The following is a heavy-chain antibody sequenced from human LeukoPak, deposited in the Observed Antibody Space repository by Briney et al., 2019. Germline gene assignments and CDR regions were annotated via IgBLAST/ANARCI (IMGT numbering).Heavy chain of an antibody. CDR1: GFTFNGFA. CDR2: ISFDGSTT. CDR3: ARDMKPRPGIAAPGNY. D-gene: IGHD6-13*01. J-gene: IGHJ4*02. V-gene: IGHV3-30*04. Sequence: PGGSLRLSCAASGFTFNGFAMHWVRRAPGKGLEWVALISFDGSTTYYGDSMKGRFTISRDNSKNTVSLQMTSLKSEDTGVYYCARDMKPRPGIAAPGNYWGRGTLVTVSS.